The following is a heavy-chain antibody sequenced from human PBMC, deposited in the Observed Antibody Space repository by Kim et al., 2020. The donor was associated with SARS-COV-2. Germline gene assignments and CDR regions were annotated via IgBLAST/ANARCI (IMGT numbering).Heavy chain of an antibody. D-gene: IGHD3-10*01. Sequence: SETLSLTSTVSGGSISSYYWSWIRQPPGKGLEWIGYIYYSGSTNYNPSLKSRVTISVDTSKNQFSLKLSSVTAADTAVYYCARDPSAWGQGTLVTVSS. V-gene: IGHV4-59*01. J-gene: IGHJ5*02. CDR1: GGSISSYY. CDR2: IYYSGST. CDR3: ARDPSA.